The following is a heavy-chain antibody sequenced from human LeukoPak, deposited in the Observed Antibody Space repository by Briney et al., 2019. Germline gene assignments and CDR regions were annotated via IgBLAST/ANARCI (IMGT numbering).Heavy chain of an antibody. D-gene: IGHD3-22*01. J-gene: IGHJ4*02. V-gene: IGHV3-23*01. CDR2: ISGSGVTT. Sequence: PGGSLRLSCADSGFTFSSYAMSWVRQAPGKGLEWVSGISGSGVTTYYADSVKGRFTISRDNSKNTLYLQMNSLRAEDTAVYYCAKGVRWLPDYWGQGTLVTVSS. CDR1: GFTFSSYA. CDR3: AKGVRWLPDY.